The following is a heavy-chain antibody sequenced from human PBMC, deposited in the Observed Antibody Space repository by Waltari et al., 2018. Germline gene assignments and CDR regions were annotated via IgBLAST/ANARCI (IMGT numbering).Heavy chain of an antibody. CDR2: ISSSGSTI. J-gene: IGHJ4*02. D-gene: IGHD3-3*01. V-gene: IGHV3-48*03. CDR3: SRGGTDFWTGGEDRYYFDY. CDR1: GFTFTTYD. Sequence: EVQLVESGGDLVQPGGSLRLSCAASGFTFTTYDFNWVRQAPGKGLEWISYISSSGSTIYYANSVKGRFTISRDNAKNSLFLQMNNLRAEDTAIYYCSRGGTDFWTGGEDRYYFDYWGQGTLVTVSS.